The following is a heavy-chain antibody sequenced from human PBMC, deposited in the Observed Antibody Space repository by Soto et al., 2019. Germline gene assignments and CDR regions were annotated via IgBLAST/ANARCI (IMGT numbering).Heavy chain of an antibody. CDR2: MNPNSGNT. J-gene: IGHJ6*02. D-gene: IGHD5-18*01. CDR1: GYTFTSYD. Sequence: GASVKVSCKASGYTFTSYDINWVRQATGQGLEWMGWMNPNSGNTDYAQKFQGRVTMTRNTSTSTAYMELSSLRSDDTAVYYCARVAIEYSYEIKPDYYYYGMDVWGQGTTVTVSS. CDR3: ARVAIEYSYEIKPDYYYYGMDV. V-gene: IGHV1-8*01.